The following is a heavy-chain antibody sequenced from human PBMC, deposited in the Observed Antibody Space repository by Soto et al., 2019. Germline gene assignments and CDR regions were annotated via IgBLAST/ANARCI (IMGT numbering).Heavy chain of an antibody. D-gene: IGHD3-10*01. CDR2: ISAYTGKA. J-gene: IGHJ4*02. V-gene: IGHV1-18*04. Sequence: QVQLVQSGPEVKKPGASVKVSCKTSGYVYISYGISWVRQAPGHGLERGGWISAYTGKADYAQKFQGRVTMTTETSTSTAFLELRSLRSDDTAVYYGARDQRYYGSGSYYSDSWGQGTLVTVSS. CDR1: GYVYISYG. CDR3: ARDQRYYGSGSYYSDS.